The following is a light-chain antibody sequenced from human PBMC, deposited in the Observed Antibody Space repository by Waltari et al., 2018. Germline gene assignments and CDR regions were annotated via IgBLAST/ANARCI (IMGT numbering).Light chain of an antibody. CDR1: QSVRGY. J-gene: IGKJ5*01. Sequence: EIVLTHAPATLSLSPGERATLSCRASQSVRGYLAWYQQRPGQAPRLLIFDASNRATGIPARFSGSGSGTDFTLTISSLEPEDFAVYYCQQRYIWPPITFGQGTRLDIK. CDR3: QQRYIWPPIT. CDR2: DAS. V-gene: IGKV3-11*01.